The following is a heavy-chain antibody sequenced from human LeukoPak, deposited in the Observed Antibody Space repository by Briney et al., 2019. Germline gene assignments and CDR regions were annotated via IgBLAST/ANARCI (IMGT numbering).Heavy chain of an antibody. D-gene: IGHD3-10*01. CDR1: GYTFTSYY. CDR3: ARDHYYGSGSYYNPLDY. CDR2: INPSGGST. J-gene: IGHJ4*02. V-gene: IGHV1-46*01. Sequence: ASVKVSCTASGYTFTSYYMHWVRQAPGQGLEWMGIINPSGGSTSYAQKFQGRVTMTRDTSTSTVYMELSSLRSEDTAVYYCARDHYYGSGSYYNPLDYWGQGTLVTVSS.